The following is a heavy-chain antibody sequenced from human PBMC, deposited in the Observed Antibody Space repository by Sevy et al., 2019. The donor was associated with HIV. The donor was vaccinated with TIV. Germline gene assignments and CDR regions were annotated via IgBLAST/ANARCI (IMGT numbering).Heavy chain of an antibody. V-gene: IGHV3-30-3*01. CDR2: TSDDGSRK. J-gene: IGHJ3*02. D-gene: IGHD3-3*01. Sequence: GGSLRLSCTASGFSFSGYAMHWVRQAPGKGLEWVVGTSDDGSRKYYVDSVKDRFTISRDNSENTLYLEMNSLRSEDTAIYYCARDRWRFLEWLRVAFDIWGQGTMVTVSS. CDR3: ARDRWRFLEWLRVAFDI. CDR1: GFSFSGYA.